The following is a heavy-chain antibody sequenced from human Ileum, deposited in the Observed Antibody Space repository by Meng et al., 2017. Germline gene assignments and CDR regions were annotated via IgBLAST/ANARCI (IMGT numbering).Heavy chain of an antibody. J-gene: IGHJ4*02. CDR1: GGSVSSNIAA. V-gene: IGHV6-1*01. CDR3: ASGSGSLDY. CDR2: TYYRSKWYS. D-gene: IGHD3-3*01. Sequence: VQLQPSGPGLVKPSQTLSLTCAVSGGSVSSNIAAWKWIRQSPLRGLEWLGRTYYRSKWYSEYAVSVKSRISITPDTSKNQFSLQMNSVTPEDTAVYYCASGSGSLDYWGPGTLVTVSS.